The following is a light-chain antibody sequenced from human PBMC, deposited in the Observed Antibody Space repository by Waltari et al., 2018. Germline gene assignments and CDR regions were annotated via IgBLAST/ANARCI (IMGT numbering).Light chain of an antibody. J-gene: IGKJ4*01. CDR1: QSINNY. CDR3: QQSYSLLRLT. Sequence: DIQMTQSPSYLSASVGDTVTITCRASQSINNYLSWYQQQPGKAPILLIYATYTLQSGVPSRFSGSGSGTDFTLTISNLQPEDFATYYCQQSYSLLRLTFGGGTKVDIK. CDR2: ATY. V-gene: IGKV1-39*01.